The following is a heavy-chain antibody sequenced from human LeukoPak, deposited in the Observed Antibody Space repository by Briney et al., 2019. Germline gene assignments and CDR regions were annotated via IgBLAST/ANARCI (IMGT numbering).Heavy chain of an antibody. V-gene: IGHV3-21*01. CDR1: GFTFSTYS. J-gene: IGHJ4*02. Sequence: GRSPRLSCAASGFTFSTYSMNWVRQAPGKGLEWVSSISSNSRYIYYADSVKGRFTISRDNARSSLFLQMNSLRAEDTAVYYCTKDPGHVLRSFDYSEYWGQGTRVTVSS. CDR3: TKDPGHVLRSFDYSEY. D-gene: IGHD3-9*01. CDR2: ISSNSRYI.